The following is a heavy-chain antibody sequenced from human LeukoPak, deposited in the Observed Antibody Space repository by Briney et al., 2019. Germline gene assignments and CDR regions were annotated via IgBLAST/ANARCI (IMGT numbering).Heavy chain of an antibody. D-gene: IGHD2/OR15-2a*01. J-gene: IGHJ6*03. V-gene: IGHV1-46*01. CDR2: INPSGGST. CDR1: GYTFTSYY. CDR3: ATATLGALGNYYYYMDV. Sequence: GASVKVSCKASGYTFTSYYMHWVRQAPGQGLEWMGIINPSGGSTSYAQKFQGRVTMTRDMSTSTVYMELSSLRSEDTAVYYCATATLGALGNYYYYMDVWGKGTTVTVSS.